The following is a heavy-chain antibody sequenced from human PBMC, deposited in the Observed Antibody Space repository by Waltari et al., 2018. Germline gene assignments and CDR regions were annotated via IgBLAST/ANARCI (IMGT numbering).Heavy chain of an antibody. CDR2: IKEGGSGK. CDR3: ARERWLDY. V-gene: IGHV3-7*01. D-gene: IGHD2-15*01. J-gene: IGHJ4*02. CDR1: GFTFSSYW. Sequence: EVQLVESGGGLVQPGGSLRLSCAASGFTFSSYWMSWVRQAPGKGLEWGANIKEGGSGKYYGDSVKGRFTISRDNAKNSLYLQMNSLRAEDTAVYYCARERWLDYWGQGTLVTVSS.